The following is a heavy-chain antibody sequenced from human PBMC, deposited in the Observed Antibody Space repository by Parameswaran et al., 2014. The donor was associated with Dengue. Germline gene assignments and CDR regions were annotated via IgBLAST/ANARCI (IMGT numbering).Heavy chain of an antibody. V-gene: IGHV1-18*01. Sequence: SWVRQAPGQGLERMGWISAYNGNTNYAQKLQGRVTMTTDTSTSTAYMELRSLRSDDTAVYYCARVVVVPAEIWDYYYGMDVWGQGTTVTVSS. D-gene: IGHD2-2*01. CDR3: ARVVVVPAEIWDYYYGMDV. J-gene: IGHJ6*02. CDR2: ISAYNGNT.